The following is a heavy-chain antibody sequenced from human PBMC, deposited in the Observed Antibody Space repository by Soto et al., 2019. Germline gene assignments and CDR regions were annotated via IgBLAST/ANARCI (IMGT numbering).Heavy chain of an antibody. V-gene: IGHV1-18*01. CDR3: ARDAAPADY. Sequence: QVQLVQSGAEVKKPGASVKVSCKASGYTFTSYGISWVRPAPGQGLEWMGWIRAYNGNTNYAQKLQGRVTMTTDTSTRTAYRELRRLRTDDTGVYYCARDAAPADYWGQGTLVTVSS. CDR2: IRAYNGNT. CDR1: GYTFTSYG. J-gene: IGHJ4*02.